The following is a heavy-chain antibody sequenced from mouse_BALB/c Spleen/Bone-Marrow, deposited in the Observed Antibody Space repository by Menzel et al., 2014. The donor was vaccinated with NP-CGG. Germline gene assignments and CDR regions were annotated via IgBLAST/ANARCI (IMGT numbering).Heavy chain of an antibody. CDR3: ARGDPFDY. J-gene: IGHJ2*01. Sequence: QVQLQQSGAELARPGASVKLSCKASGYTFTSYWMQWVKQRPGQGLEWIVAIYPGDGDTRYTQKFKGKTTLTADKSSSTAYMQLSSLASEDSAVYYCARGDPFDYWGQGTTLTVSS. CDR2: IYPGDGDT. V-gene: IGHV1-87*01. CDR1: GYTFTSYW.